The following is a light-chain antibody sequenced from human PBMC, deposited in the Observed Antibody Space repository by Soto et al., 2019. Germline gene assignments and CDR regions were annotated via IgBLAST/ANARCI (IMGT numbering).Light chain of an antibody. V-gene: IGKV1-39*01. CDR3: QHTSNSPPT. CDR2: AAS. CDR1: QSISTY. J-gene: IGKJ1*01. Sequence: DIQMTQSPSTLSGSVGDRVTITCRASQSISTYLNWYQQRSGKAPKPLIYAASSLEGGVPSRFSGSGSGTDFTLTISSLQPEDFATYFCQHTSNSPPTFGQGTKVDIK.